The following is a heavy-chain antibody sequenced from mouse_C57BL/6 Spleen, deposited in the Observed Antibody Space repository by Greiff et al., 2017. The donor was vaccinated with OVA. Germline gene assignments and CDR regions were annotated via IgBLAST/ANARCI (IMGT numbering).Heavy chain of an antibody. Sequence: VQLQESGPELVKPGASVKISCKASGYAFSSSWMNWVKQRPGKGLEWIGRIYPGDGDTNYNGKFKGKATLTADKSSSTAYMQLSSLTYEDAAVYYCAREGNFFYAMDYWGQGTSVTVSS. V-gene: IGHV1-82*01. CDR1: GYAFSSSW. CDR2: IYPGDGDT. J-gene: IGHJ4*01. CDR3: AREGNFFYAMDY.